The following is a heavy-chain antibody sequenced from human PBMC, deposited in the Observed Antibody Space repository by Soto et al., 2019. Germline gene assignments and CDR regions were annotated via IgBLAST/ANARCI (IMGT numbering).Heavy chain of an antibody. J-gene: IGHJ5*02. D-gene: IGHD3-10*01. V-gene: IGHV3-21*01. CDR2: ISSSSSYI. CDR3: ARHYYRSGSSFGIDP. Sequence: GGSLRLSCAASGFTFSSYSMNWVRQAPGKGLEWVSSISSSSSYIYYADSVKGRFTISRDNAKNSLYLQMNSLRAEDTAVYYCARHYYRSGSSFGIDPWGQGTLVTVSS. CDR1: GFTFSSYS.